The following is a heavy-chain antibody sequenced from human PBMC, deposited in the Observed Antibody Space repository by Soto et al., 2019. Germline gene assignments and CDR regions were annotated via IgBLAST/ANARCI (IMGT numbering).Heavy chain of an antibody. CDR3: AKDIYSGYDSRDDAFDI. Sequence: GGSLRLSCAASGFTFDDYAMHWVRQAPGKGLEWVSGISWNSGSIGYADSVKGRFTISRDNAKNSLYLQMNSLRAEDTALYYCAKDIYSGYDSRDDAFDIWGQGTMVTVSS. V-gene: IGHV3-9*01. CDR2: ISWNSGSI. D-gene: IGHD5-12*01. CDR1: GFTFDDYA. J-gene: IGHJ3*02.